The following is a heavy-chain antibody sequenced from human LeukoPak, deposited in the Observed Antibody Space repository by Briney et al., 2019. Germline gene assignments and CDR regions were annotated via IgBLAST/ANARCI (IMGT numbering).Heavy chain of an antibody. D-gene: IGHD3-9*01. CDR3: ARVDTGYDILTGYPDYYYMDV. CDR1: GYTFISHS. Sequence: ASVRVSCMASGYTFISHSISWGRQAPGQGLEWMGWISAYNGNTNYSQKLQGRVTMTTDTSTSTAYMDLRSLRSDDTAVYYCARVDTGYDILTGYPDYYYMDVWGKGTTVTVSS. J-gene: IGHJ6*03. V-gene: IGHV1-18*01. CDR2: ISAYNGNT.